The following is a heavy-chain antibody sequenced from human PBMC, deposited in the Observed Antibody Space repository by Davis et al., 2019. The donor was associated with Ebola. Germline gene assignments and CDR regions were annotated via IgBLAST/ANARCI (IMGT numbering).Heavy chain of an antibody. CDR3: ARNIHGSFDS. J-gene: IGHJ4*02. CDR2: IYNGGGST. V-gene: IGHV4-4*07. D-gene: IGHD2/OR15-2a*01. Sequence: PSETLSLTCTVSGASIGNSSWTWIRQLAGQGLEWIGRIYNGGGSTNYSPSLKSRVTMSVDTSKNQFSLKLSSVTAADTAVYYCARNIHGSFDSWGQGIQVTVSS. CDR1: GASIGNSS.